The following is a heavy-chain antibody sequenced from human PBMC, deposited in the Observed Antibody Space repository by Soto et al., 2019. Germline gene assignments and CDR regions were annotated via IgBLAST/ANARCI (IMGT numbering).Heavy chain of an antibody. CDR3: ARHTPAISISDH. J-gene: IGHJ4*02. V-gene: IGHV4-39*01. CDR1: GGSISSSSYY. CDR2: IYYSGST. Sequence: QLQLQESGPGLVKPSETLSLTCTVSGGSISSSSYYWGWIRQPPGKGLEWIGSIYYSGSTYYNPSLKSRVTTPVDTSKTRFSLKLSSVTAADTAVYYCARHTPAISISDHWGQGTLVTVSS. D-gene: IGHD2-15*01.